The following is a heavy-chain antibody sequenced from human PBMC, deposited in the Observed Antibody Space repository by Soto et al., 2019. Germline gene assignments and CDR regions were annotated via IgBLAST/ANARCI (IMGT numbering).Heavy chain of an antibody. CDR1: GFTFSKNW. CDR3: ASSGTTVWYGMDV. CDR2: INSGGSST. J-gene: IGHJ6*02. D-gene: IGHD1-7*01. Sequence: EVQVVESGGGLVQPGGSLTLSCAASGFTFSKNWMHWVRQVQGKGLVWVSRINSGGSSTTYADSVKGRFTISRDNAKNTLFLQMSSLRAEDTAVYYCASSGTTVWYGMDVWGQGTTVTVSS. V-gene: IGHV3-74*01.